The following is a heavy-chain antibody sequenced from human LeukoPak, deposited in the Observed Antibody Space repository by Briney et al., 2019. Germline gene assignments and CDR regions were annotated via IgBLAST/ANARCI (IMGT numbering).Heavy chain of an antibody. CDR1: GFTFDDYA. CDR3: AKGESSGWQYASDY. V-gene: IGHV3-9*03. CDR2: ISWNSGSI. D-gene: IGHD6-19*01. J-gene: IGHJ4*02. Sequence: PGGSLRLSCAASGFTFDDYAMHWVRQAPGKGLEWVSGISWNSGSIGYADSVKGRFTISRDNAKNSLYLQMNSLRAEDMALYYCAKGESSGWQYASDYWGQGTPVTVSS.